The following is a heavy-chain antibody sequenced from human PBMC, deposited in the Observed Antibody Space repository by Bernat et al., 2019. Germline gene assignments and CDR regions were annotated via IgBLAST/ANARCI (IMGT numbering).Heavy chain of an antibody. CDR3: ARDPINPAFTPAYRFDP. D-gene: IGHD4-11*01. CDR1: GFTFSSYA. J-gene: IGHJ5*02. Sequence: QVQLVESGGGVVQPGRSLRLSCAASGFTFSSYAMHWVRQAPGKGLEWVAVISYDGSNKYYADSVKGRFTISRDNSKNTLYLQMNSLRAEDTAVYYCARDPINPAFTPAYRFDPWGQGTLVTVSS. CDR2: ISYDGSNK. V-gene: IGHV3-30-3*01.